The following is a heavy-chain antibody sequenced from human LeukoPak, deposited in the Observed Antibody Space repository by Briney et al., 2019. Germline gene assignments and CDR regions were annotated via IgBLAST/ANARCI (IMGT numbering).Heavy chain of an antibody. Sequence: ASVKVSCKASGYTFTSYYMHWVRQAPGQGLEWMGIINPSGGSTSYAQKFQGRVTMTRDTSTSTVYMELSSLRSEDTAVYYCARDPGIVAAAGTGGSGYWGQGTLVTVSS. CDR3: ARDPGIVAAAGTGGSGY. J-gene: IGHJ4*02. V-gene: IGHV1-46*01. CDR2: INPSGGST. CDR1: GYTFTSYY. D-gene: IGHD6-13*01.